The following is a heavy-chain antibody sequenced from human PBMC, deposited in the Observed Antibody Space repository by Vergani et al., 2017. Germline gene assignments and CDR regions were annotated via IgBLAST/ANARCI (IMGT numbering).Heavy chain of an antibody. CDR3: GRVADFYGLGSRLLGL. D-gene: IGHD3-10*01. CDR1: GGSMSGYY. J-gene: IGHJ4*02. Sequence: QVRLQESGPGLVKPSETLSLTCSVSGGSMSGYYWSWIRQPPGTELEWIGYMYHSGSTNYNPSLETRVTISGDTSKNQFSLKLNSVTAADTAVYYCGRVADFYGLGSRLLGLWGQGILVTVSS. V-gene: IGHV4-59*01. CDR2: MYHSGST.